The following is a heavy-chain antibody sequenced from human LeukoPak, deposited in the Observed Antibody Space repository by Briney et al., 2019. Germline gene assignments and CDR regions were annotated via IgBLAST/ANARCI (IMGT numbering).Heavy chain of an antibody. CDR2: ISSSGSTI. V-gene: IGHV3-11*04. J-gene: IGHJ3*02. CDR3: ARDEGDYALTAAFDI. CDR1: GFTFSDYY. D-gene: IGHD4-17*01. Sequence: GGSLRLSCAASGFTFSDYYMSWIRQAPGKGLEWVSYISSSGSTIYYADSVKGRFTISRDNAKNSLYLQMNSLRAEDTAVYYCARDEGDYALTAAFDIWGQGTMVTVSS.